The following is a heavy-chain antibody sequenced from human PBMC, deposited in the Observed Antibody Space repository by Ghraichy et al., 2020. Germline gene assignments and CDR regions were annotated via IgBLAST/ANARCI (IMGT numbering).Heavy chain of an antibody. D-gene: IGHD2-15*01. V-gene: IGHV4-31*03. CDR1: GASMSSGGHY. J-gene: IGHJ4*02. Sequence: SETLSLTCTVSGASMSSGGHYWSWSRQHPGRGLEWIGYIYYSGSTYYNPSLKSRVTISVDTSKNQFSLKLSSVTAADTAVYYCARMMCSSGSCYACDYWGQGTLVTVSS. CDR2: IYYSGST. CDR3: ARMMCSSGSCYACDY.